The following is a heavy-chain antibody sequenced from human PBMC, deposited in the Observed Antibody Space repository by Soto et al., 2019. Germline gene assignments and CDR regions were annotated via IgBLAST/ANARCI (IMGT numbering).Heavy chain of an antibody. V-gene: IGHV3-23*01. CDR3: GKSPDFYYYTVDV. J-gene: IGHJ6*02. Sequence: GGSLRLSCAASGFTFSGYAMTWVRQSPGKGLEWVSSITGSGTSTYYADSVKGRFIISRDNSKNTVSLQMNSLRADDTAVYYCGKSPDFYYYTVDVWGQGTTVTVSS. CDR1: GFTFSGYA. CDR2: ITGSGTST.